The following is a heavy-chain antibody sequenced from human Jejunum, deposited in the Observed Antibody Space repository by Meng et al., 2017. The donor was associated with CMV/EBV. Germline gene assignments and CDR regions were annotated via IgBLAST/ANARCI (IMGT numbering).Heavy chain of an antibody. J-gene: IGHJ4*02. CDR1: GGSLSPYY. Sequence: QVKLQRWGAGCFNSSEPLSLTCVVYGGSLSPYYWTWIRQIPGKGLEWIGEISHGGITNYNPSLKSRVTLLIDTSKNQFSLKLSSVTAADTAVYYCGMERVNWGQGILVTVSS. CDR2: ISHGGIT. V-gene: IGHV4-34*01. D-gene: IGHD1-1*01. CDR3: GMERVN.